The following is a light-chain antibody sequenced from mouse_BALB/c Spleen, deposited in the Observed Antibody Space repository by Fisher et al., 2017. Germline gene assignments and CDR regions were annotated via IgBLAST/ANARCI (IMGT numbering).Light chain of an antibody. CDR1: SSVSY. CDR3: QQFTSSPFT. CDR2: DTS. V-gene: IGKV4-55*01. J-gene: IGKJ4*01. Sequence: IVMTQTTAIMSASPGEKVTMTCSASSSVSYMYWYQQKPGSSPRLLIYDTSKLASGVPARFSGSGSGTSYSLTISSMEGEDAATYYCQQFTSSPFTFGSGTKLEIK.